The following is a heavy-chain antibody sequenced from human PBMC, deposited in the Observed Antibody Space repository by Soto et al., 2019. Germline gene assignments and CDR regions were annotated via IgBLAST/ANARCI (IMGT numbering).Heavy chain of an antibody. CDR2: IIPIFGTA. Sequence: SVKVSFKASGGTFSSYAISWVRQAPVQGLEWMGGIIPIFGTANYAQKFQGRVTITADKSTSTAYMELSSLRSEDTAVYYCASEGDTAMVLRRGLDYWGQGTLVTVYS. J-gene: IGHJ4*02. D-gene: IGHD5-18*01. CDR3: ASEGDTAMVLRRGLDY. CDR1: GGTFSSYA. V-gene: IGHV1-69*06.